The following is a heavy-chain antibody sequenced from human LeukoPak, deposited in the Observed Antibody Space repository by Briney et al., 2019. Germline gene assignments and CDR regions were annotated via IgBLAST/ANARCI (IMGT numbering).Heavy chain of an antibody. CDR2: ISYDGSNK. CDR1: VFTFSSYG. V-gene: IGHV3-30*18. Sequence: PGGSLRLSCAASVFTFSSYGMHLVRQAPGKGLEWVEVISYDGSNKYYADSVKGRFTISRDNSKNTLYLQMNSLRAEDTAVYYCAKDQCSSTSCYSPYYYYYYGMDVWGQGTTVTVSS. J-gene: IGHJ6*02. D-gene: IGHD2-2*02. CDR3: AKDQCSSTSCYSPYYYYYYGMDV.